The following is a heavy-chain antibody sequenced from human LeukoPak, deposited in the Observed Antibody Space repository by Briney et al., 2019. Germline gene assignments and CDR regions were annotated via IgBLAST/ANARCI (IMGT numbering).Heavy chain of an antibody. CDR3: ATGMKLYDF. D-gene: IGHD3-3*01. CDR2: IYYSGST. CDR1: GGSISSSSYY. J-gene: IGHJ4*02. Sequence: SETLSLTCTVSGGSISSSSYYWGWIRQPPGKGLEWIGSIYYSGSTYYNPSLKSRVTISVDTSKNQFSLKLSSVTAADTAVYYCATGMKLYDFWGQGTLVTVSS. V-gene: IGHV4-39*01.